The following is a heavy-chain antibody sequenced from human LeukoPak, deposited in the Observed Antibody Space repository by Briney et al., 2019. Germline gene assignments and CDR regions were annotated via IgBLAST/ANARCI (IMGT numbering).Heavy chain of an antibody. CDR2: INHSGST. Sequence: SETLSLTCAVYGGSLSGYYWSWIRPPPAKGLEWIGEINHSGSTNYNPSLKSRVTISVDTSKNQFSLKLSSVTAADTAVYYCARGNNCDRPPDAFDIWGQGTMVTVSS. CDR1: GGSLSGYY. D-gene: IGHD1-1*01. V-gene: IGHV4-34*01. J-gene: IGHJ3*02. CDR3: ARGNNCDRPPDAFDI.